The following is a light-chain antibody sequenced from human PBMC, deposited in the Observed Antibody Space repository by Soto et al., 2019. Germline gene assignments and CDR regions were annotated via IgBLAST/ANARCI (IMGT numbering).Light chain of an antibody. J-gene: IGKJ4*01. CDR3: QQYYSTPPT. CDR2: CAS. Sequence: IVMTQSPGSLAVSLGEGATINCRSSQSVLHSSYKNNYLAWYQQKPGQPPKLLIYCASTRESGVPDRFSGSGSGTDFTLTISSLQADDVAVYYCQQYYSTPPTFGGGTKVEIK. V-gene: IGKV4-1*01. CDR1: QSVLHSSYKNNY.